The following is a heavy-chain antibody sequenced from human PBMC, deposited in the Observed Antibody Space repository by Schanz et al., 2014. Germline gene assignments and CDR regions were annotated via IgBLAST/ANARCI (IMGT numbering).Heavy chain of an antibody. D-gene: IGHD6-13*01. CDR2: ISSSGSYI. J-gene: IGHJ4*01. V-gene: IGHV3-21*04. CDR1: GFTFSSYA. CDR3: AREQIMAAAGLVDY. Sequence: EVQLLDSGGGLIQPGGSLRLSCAASGFTFSSYAMSWVRQAPGKGLEWVSSISSSGSYIYYADLVKGRFSISRDNAKNSLYLQMNSLRAEDTAVYYCAREQIMAAAGLVDYWGHGTLVTVSS.